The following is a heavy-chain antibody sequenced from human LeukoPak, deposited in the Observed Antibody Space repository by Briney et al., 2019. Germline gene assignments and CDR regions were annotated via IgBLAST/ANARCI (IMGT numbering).Heavy chain of an antibody. Sequence: PSETLSLTCAVSGGSLSSGSCYWSWLRQPPGTGLEWIGYIYYSGSTNYNPSLKGRVTLSVDTSKNQFSLKLSSVTAVDTAVYYCARGTYYDILTGYFFDYWGQGTLVTVSS. CDR3: ARGTYYDILTGYFFDY. J-gene: IGHJ4*02. CDR2: IYYSGST. V-gene: IGHV4-61*01. D-gene: IGHD3-9*01. CDR1: GGSLSSGSCY.